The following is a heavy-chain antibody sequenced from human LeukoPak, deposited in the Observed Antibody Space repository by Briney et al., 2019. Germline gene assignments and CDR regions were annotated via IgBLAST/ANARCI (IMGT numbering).Heavy chain of an antibody. J-gene: IGHJ4*02. Sequence: TLSLTCTVSGGSISSGGYYWSWIRQHPGKGLEWIGYIYYSGSTYYNPSLKSRVTISVDTSKTQFSLNLSSVTAADTAVYYCARLSSRWYFSPDYWGQGTLVTVSS. CDR1: GGSISSGGYY. CDR3: ARLSSRWYFSPDY. CDR2: IYYSGST. V-gene: IGHV4-31*03. D-gene: IGHD6-19*01.